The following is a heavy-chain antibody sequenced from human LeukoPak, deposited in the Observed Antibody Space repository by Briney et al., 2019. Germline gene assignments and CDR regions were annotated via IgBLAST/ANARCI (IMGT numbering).Heavy chain of an antibody. V-gene: IGHV3-30*04. D-gene: IGHD1-26*01. CDR1: GFTFNNYA. CDR2: ISSDGRKP. CDR3: ARDLGYASGTYMVY. Sequence: QPGGSLRLSCEASGFTFNNYAMQWVRQAPGRGLEWVAVISSDGRKPYYADAVKGRFTISRDNSKNTVYMQMNGLKAEDTAMYYCARDLGYASGTYMVYWGQGTLVTVSS. J-gene: IGHJ4*02.